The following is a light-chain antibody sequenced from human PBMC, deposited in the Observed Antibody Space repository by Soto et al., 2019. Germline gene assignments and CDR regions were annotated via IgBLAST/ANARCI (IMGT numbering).Light chain of an antibody. CDR3: QEHYSGPPVA. CDR1: QDIDHS. CDR2: SAS. J-gene: IGKJ3*01. Sequence: DIQMTQSPSSLSASVGDRVTITCRASQDIDHSLAWYQQKPGKVPNLLIYSASTLQSGVPSRFSGSGSGTEFTLPIPSLQPEDVATYYCQEHYSGPPVAFGPGTKVDV. V-gene: IGKV1-27*01.